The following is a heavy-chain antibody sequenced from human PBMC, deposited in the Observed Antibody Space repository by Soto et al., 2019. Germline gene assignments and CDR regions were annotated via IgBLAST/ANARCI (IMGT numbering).Heavy chain of an antibody. CDR3: AHVYYDILTGWFDP. V-gene: IGHV3-23*01. J-gene: IGHJ5*02. CDR1: GFTFSSYA. D-gene: IGHD3-9*01. CDR2: ISGSGGST. Sequence: QLGGPLRLSCAASGFTFSSYAMSWVRQAPGKGLEWVSAISGSGGSTYYADSVKGRFTISRDNSKNTLYLQMNSLRAKDTAVYYCAHVYYDILTGWFDPWGQGTLVTVSS.